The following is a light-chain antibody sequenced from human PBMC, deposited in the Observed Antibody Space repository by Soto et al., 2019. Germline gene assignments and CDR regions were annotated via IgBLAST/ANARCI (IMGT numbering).Light chain of an antibody. J-gene: IGKJ1*01. Sequence: DIQMTQSPSTLSASVGDRVTITCRASQSISGLLAWYQQKPGKAPKLLIYKASGLEGGVPSRFSGSGSGTEFTLTINGLQPDDFATYYCQQYNTFWTFGQGTKVDI. CDR2: KAS. V-gene: IGKV1-5*03. CDR3: QQYNTFWT. CDR1: QSISGL.